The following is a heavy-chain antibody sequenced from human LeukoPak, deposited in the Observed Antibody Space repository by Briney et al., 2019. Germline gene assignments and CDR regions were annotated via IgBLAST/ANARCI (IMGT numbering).Heavy chain of an antibody. V-gene: IGHV3-23*01. D-gene: IGHD3-10*01. Sequence: PGGSLRLSCAASGFTFSSYGMHWVRQAPGKGLEWVSAISGSGGSTYYADSVKGRFTISRDNSKNTLYLQMNSLRAEDTAVYYCAKETYGSGSPFDYWGQGTLVTVSS. CDR2: ISGSGGST. CDR1: GFTFSSYG. J-gene: IGHJ4*02. CDR3: AKETYGSGSPFDY.